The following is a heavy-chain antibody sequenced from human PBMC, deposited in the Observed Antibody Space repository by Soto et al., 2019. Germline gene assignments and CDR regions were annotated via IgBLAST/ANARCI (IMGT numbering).Heavy chain of an antibody. J-gene: IGHJ4*02. Sequence: QVQLVQSGAEVKKPGSSVKVSCKASGGTFSSYAISWVRQAPGQGLEWMGGIIPIFGTANYAQKCQGRVTITADESTRTAYMELSSLRAEDTAVYYCARERESLFDYGATRPLDYWGQGTLVTVSS. CDR2: IIPIFGTA. CDR1: GGTFSSYA. CDR3: ARERESLFDYGATRPLDY. D-gene: IGHD4-17*01. V-gene: IGHV1-69*01.